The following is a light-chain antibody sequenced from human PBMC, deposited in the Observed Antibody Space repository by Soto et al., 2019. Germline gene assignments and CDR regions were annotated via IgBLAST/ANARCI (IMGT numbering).Light chain of an antibody. CDR3: QQYHKWPPIT. CDR2: GAS. Sequence: EVVMTHSPGTLSVSLGESATLXCRASQSVDGYLAWYQQKPGQAPRLLIYGASTRATGVTARFRGGGSGTEFTLTISSLQSEDSAVYYCQQYHKWPPITFGQGTRLEIK. J-gene: IGKJ5*01. CDR1: QSVDGY. V-gene: IGKV3-15*01.